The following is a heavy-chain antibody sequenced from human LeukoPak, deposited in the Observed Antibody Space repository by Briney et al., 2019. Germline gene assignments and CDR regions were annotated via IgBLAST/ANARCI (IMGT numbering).Heavy chain of an antibody. CDR3: AKGGGSYHHFDY. J-gene: IGHJ4*02. D-gene: IGHD1-26*01. CDR2: IRYDGSNK. V-gene: IGHV3-30*02. Sequence: PGGSLRLSCAASGFTFSSYGMHWVRQAPGKGLEWVAFIRYDGSNKYYADSVKGRFTISRDNSKNMLYLQMNSLRAEDTAVYYCAKGGGSYHHFDYWGQGTLVTVSS. CDR1: GFTFSSYG.